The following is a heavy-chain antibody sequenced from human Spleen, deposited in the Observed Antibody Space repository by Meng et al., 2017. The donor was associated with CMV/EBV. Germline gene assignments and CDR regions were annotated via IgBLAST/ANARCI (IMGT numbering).Heavy chain of an antibody. CDR3: ARGGDYGNYVTAFDL. CDR1: GRTFRRYA. V-gene: IGHV1-69*10. D-gene: IGHD4-11*01. Sequence: SGRTFRRYAISWVRQAPGQGLEWMGGIIPILDIPNYAQKFQGRVTIIADKSTSTAYMELSSLRSEETAVYYCARGGDYGNYVTAFDLWGQGTMVTVSS. J-gene: IGHJ3*01. CDR2: IIPILDIP.